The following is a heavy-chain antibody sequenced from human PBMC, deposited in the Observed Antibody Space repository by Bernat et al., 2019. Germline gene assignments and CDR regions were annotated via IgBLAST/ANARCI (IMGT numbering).Heavy chain of an antibody. CDR2: IKEDGSEK. D-gene: IGHD2-15*01. Sequence: EVQLVESGGGLAQPGGSLTLSCAASGFTSSSFWMSWVRQAPGKGLEWVANIKEDGSEKYYVDSVKGRFTISRDNAKNSLYLQMNSLRAEDTAVYYCARDVYWSGPIDYWGQGTLVTVSS. CDR3: ARDVYWSGPIDY. J-gene: IGHJ4*02. CDR1: GFTSSSFW. V-gene: IGHV3-7*03.